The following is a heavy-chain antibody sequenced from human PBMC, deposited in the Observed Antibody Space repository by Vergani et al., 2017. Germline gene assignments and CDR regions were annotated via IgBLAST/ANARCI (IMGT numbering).Heavy chain of an antibody. D-gene: IGHD3-10*01. J-gene: IGHJ4*02. Sequence: QVQLVQSGAEVKKPGSSVKVSCKASGGTFSSYAISWVRQAPGQGLEWMGRIIPILGIANYAQKFQGRVTITADKSTSTAYMGLSSLRSEDTAVYYCARARFGDSLPASDYWGQGTLVTGSS. CDR2: IIPILGIA. V-gene: IGHV1-69*04. CDR3: ARARFGDSLPASDY. CDR1: GGTFSSYA.